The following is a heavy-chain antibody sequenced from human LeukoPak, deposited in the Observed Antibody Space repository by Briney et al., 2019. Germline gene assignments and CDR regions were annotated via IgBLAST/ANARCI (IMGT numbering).Heavy chain of an antibody. J-gene: IGHJ6*03. Sequence: ASVKVSCKASGYTFTGYYMHWVRQAPGQGLEWMGWINPNSGGTNYAQKFRGRVTMTRDTSISTAYMELSRLRSDDTAVYYCARDSGDGYNLAFYYYYMDVWGKGTTVTVSS. CDR1: GYTFTGYY. D-gene: IGHD5-24*01. CDR3: ARDSGDGYNLAFYYYYMDV. V-gene: IGHV1-2*02. CDR2: INPNSGGT.